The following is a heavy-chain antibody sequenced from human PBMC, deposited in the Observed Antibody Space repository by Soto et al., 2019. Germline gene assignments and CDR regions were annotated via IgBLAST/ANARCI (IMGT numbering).Heavy chain of an antibody. D-gene: IGHD3-16*01. CDR3: ARIRGRYDYVPGPVDY. V-gene: IGHV2-70*11. Sequence: SGPTLVYPTQTLTLTCTFSGFSLSTSGMCVSWIRQPPGKALEWLARIDWDDDKYYSISLKTRLTISKDTSKNQVVLTMTNMDPVDTATYYCARIRGRYDYVPGPVDYWGQGTLVTVSS. CDR2: IDWDDDK. J-gene: IGHJ4*02. CDR1: GFSLSTSGMC.